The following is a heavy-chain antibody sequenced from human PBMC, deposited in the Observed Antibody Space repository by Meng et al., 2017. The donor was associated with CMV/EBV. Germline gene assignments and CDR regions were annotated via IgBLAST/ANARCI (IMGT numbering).Heavy chain of an antibody. D-gene: IGHD5-18*01. V-gene: IGHV3-30-3*01. Sequence: LSLTCAVYGGSFSGYYWSWIRQAPGKGLEWVAVISYDGSNKYYADFVKGRFTISRDNSKNTLYLQMNSLRAEDTAVYYCARDRAAMDPYYYYGMDVWGQGTTVTVSS. J-gene: IGHJ6*02. CDR2: ISYDGSNK. CDR3: ARDRAAMDPYYYYGMDV. CDR1: GGSFSGYY.